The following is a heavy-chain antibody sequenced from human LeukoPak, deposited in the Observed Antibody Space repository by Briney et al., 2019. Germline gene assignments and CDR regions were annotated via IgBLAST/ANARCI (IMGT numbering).Heavy chain of an antibody. CDR2: INHSGST. Sequence: SETLSLTCAVYGGSFSGYYWSWIRQPPGKGLEWIGEINHSGSTNYNPSLKSRVTISVDTSKNQFSLKLSSVTAADTAVYYCARPYDRVVARYLAYWGQGTLVSVSS. CDR3: ARPYDRVVARYLAY. CDR1: GGSFSGYY. V-gene: IGHV4-34*01. D-gene: IGHD3-9*01. J-gene: IGHJ4*02.